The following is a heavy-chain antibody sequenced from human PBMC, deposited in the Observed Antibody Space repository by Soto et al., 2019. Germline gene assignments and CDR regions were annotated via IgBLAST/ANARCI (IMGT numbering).Heavy chain of an antibody. CDR2: IHYSGST. Sequence: SETLSLTCSVSGGSISSYYWSWIRQPPGKGLEWIGYIHYSGSTNYNPSLKSRVTISVDTSKNQFSLKLSSVTAADTAVYYCAREDCSGGSCYRDGFDIWGQRTMVTVSS. CDR3: AREDCSGGSCYRDGFDI. CDR1: GGSISSYY. J-gene: IGHJ3*02. D-gene: IGHD2-15*01. V-gene: IGHV4-59*01.